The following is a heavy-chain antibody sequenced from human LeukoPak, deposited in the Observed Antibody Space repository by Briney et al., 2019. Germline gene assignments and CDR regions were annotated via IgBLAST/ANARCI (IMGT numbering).Heavy chain of an antibody. V-gene: IGHV4-39*07. CDR1: GGSIGSGTYY. CDR3: ARVGNPLVTVFAWFDP. CDR2: IYYSGST. Sequence: SETLSLTCTVSGGSIGSGTYYWGWIRQSPGKGLEWIGSIYYSGSTNYNPPLKSRVTISVDTSKNQFSLKLSSVTAADTAVYYCARVGNPLVTVFAWFDPWGQGTLVTVSS. J-gene: IGHJ5*02. D-gene: IGHD3-3*01.